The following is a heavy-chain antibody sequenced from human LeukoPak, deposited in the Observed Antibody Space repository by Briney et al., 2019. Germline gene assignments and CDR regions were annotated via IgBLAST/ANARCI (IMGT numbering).Heavy chain of an antibody. CDR1: GFTFSDSA. V-gene: IGHV1-58*02. CDR2: IVVGTGNT. CDR3: AASLSGFDK. J-gene: IGHJ4*02. D-gene: IGHD1-26*01. Sequence: ASVKVSCKTSGFTFSDSAIQWVRQARGQRLEWVGWIVVGTGNTNSAQKFQDRVTITRDMTTTTAYMELSSLTSEDTAVYYCAASLSGFDKWGQGTLVTVSS.